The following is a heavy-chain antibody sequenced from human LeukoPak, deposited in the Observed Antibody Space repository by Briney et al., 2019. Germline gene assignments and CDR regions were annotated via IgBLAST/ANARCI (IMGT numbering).Heavy chain of an antibody. CDR3: ARDYKYAFDN. D-gene: IGHD5-24*01. J-gene: IGHJ4*02. Sequence: GGSLRLSCAASGFTFSDYSINWVRQAPGEGLEWLSYIGISSGNTKYADSGKGRFTISGDKAKNSLYLQMNSLRVEDTAVYYCARDYKYAFDNWGQGTLITVSS. V-gene: IGHV3-48*01. CDR1: GFTFSDYS. CDR2: IGISSGNT.